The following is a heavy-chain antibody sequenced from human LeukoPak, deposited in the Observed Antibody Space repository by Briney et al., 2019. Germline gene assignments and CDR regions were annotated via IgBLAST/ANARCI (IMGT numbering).Heavy chain of an antibody. CDR2: ISSSSSTI. Sequence: GGSLRLSCAASGFTFSSYSMNWVRQAPGKGLEWVSHISSSSSTIYYADSVKGRFTISRDNAMDRLYLQMNSLRADDTAVYYCVKDRVDGSGSQFDSWGQGSLVIVSS. J-gene: IGHJ4*02. V-gene: IGHV3-48*01. CDR1: GFTFSSYS. D-gene: IGHD3-10*01. CDR3: VKDRVDGSGSQFDS.